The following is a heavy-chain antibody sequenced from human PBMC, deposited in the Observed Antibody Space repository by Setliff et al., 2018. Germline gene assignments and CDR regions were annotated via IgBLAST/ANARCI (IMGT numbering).Heavy chain of an antibody. J-gene: IGHJ6*02. CDR1: GGSIIKSYY. CDR2: ISTSGNT. CDR3: ARDQWVRSPPLYFSYSMDV. V-gene: IGHV4-4*07. D-gene: IGHD5-12*01. Sequence: SETLSLTCTVSGGSIIKSYYWSWIRQPAGKGLEWIGRISTSGNTNYNPSLKSRVTVSLDTSKNQFSLKLTSMTAADTAVYYCARDQWVRSPPLYFSYSMDVWGQGTTVTVSS.